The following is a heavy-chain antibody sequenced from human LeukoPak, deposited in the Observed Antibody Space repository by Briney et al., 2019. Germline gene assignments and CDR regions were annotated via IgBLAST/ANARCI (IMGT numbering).Heavy chain of an antibody. J-gene: IGHJ4*02. V-gene: IGHV1-69*04. CDR3: ARDWHDSSGYQFGGPD. D-gene: IGHD3-22*01. Sequence: GSSVKVSFKASVGTFISYAISWVRQAPGQGLEWMGRIIPILGIANYAQKFQGRVTITAYKSTSTAYMELSSLRSEDTAVYYCARDWHDSSGYQFGGPDWGQGTLVTVSS. CDR1: VGTFISYA. CDR2: IIPILGIA.